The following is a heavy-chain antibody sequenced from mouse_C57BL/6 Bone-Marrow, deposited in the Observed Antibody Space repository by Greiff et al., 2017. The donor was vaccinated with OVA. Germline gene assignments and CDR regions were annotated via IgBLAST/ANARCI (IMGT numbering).Heavy chain of an antibody. CDR1: GYTFTSYW. Sequence: QVQLQQPGAELVKPGASAKMSCKASGYTFTSYWITWVKQRPGQGLEWIGDIYPGSGSTNYNEKFKSKATLTVDTSSSTAYMQLSSLTSEDSAVYYCARDGSSPAWFAYWGQGTLVTVSA. CDR2: IYPGSGST. D-gene: IGHD1-1*01. V-gene: IGHV1-55*01. CDR3: ARDGSSPAWFAY. J-gene: IGHJ3*01.